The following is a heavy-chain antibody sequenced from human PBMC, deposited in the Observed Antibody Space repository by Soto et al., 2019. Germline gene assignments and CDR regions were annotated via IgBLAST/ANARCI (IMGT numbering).Heavy chain of an antibody. D-gene: IGHD3-10*01. CDR3: AGEVAGSNFDY. J-gene: IGHJ4*02. CDR1: VYSFSSYW. V-gene: IGHV5-51*07. CDR2: IYPGDSDT. Sequence: GESLKISCKGSVYSFSSYWIGWANQIAVKGLEWRGNIYPGDSDTRYSPSFQGQVTISADKSISTAYLQWSSLKASDTAMYYCAGEVAGSNFDYWGQGTLVTVSS.